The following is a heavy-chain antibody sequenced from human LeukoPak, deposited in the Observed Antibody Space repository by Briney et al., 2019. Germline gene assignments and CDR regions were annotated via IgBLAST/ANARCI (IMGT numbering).Heavy chain of an antibody. CDR2: IYYTGST. Sequence: SETLSLTCTVSGGSISSSNFYWGWIRQPPGKGLEWIGYIYYTGSTNYNPSLKSRVTISVDTSKNQFSLKLSSVTAADTAVYYCATLTGYSSESWFDPWGQGILVTVSS. CDR3: ATLTGYSSESWFDP. J-gene: IGHJ5*02. V-gene: IGHV4-61*05. CDR1: GGSISSSNFY. D-gene: IGHD3-9*01.